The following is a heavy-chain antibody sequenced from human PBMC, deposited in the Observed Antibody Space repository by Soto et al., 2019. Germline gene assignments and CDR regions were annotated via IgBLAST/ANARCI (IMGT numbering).Heavy chain of an antibody. CDR2: ISGSGTET. D-gene: IGHD3-22*01. CDR3: AKDHPVIEVVKVFEY. J-gene: IGHJ4*02. Sequence: PGGSLRLSCATSGFTFNSYALSLVRQAPGKGLECVSTISGSGTETHYADSVKGRFTISRDNSKNTLYLQMNSLRAEDTAVYYCAKDHPVIEVVKVFEYWGRGALVTVSS. V-gene: IGHV3-23*01. CDR1: GFTFNSYA.